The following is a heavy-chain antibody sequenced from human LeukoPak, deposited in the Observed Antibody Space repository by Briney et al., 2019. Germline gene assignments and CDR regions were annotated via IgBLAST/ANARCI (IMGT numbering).Heavy chain of an antibody. CDR2: IYYSGST. V-gene: IGHV4-39*01. CDR3: ASHYCSGGSCYAGY. J-gene: IGHJ4*02. CDR1: GGSISSSSYY. Sequence: SETLSLTCTVSGGSISSSSYYWGWIRPPPGKGLEWIGSIYYSGSTYYNPSLKSRVTISVDTSKNQFSLKMSSVTAAATAVYYCASHYCSGGSCYAGYWGQGTLVTVSS. D-gene: IGHD2-15*01.